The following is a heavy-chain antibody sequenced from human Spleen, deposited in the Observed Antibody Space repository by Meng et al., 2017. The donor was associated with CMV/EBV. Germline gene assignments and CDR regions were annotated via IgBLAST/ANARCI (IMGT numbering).Heavy chain of an antibody. V-gene: IGHV4-34*01. D-gene: IGHD1-26*01. CDR2: INHSGST. J-gene: IGHJ6*02. Sequence: GSLRLSCAVYGGSFSGYYWSWIRQPPGKGLEWIGEINHSGSTNYNPSLKSRVTISVDTSKNQFSLKLSSVTAADTAVYYCAREMGAKYYYYYYGMDVWGQGTTVTVSS. CDR3: AREMGAKYYYYYYGMDV. CDR1: GGSFSGYY.